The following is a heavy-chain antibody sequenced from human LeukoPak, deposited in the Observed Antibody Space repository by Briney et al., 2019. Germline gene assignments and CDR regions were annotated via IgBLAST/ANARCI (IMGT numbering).Heavy chain of an antibody. D-gene: IGHD1-14*01. J-gene: IGHJ4*02. CDR2: IYSGDTT. V-gene: IGHV3-53*01. Sequence: GGSLRLSCAASGFTVSTNDMSWVRQAPGEGLDWVSAIYSGDTTYYADSVKGRFTISRDNSKNTLYLQMNSLRPEDTALYYCARHRIPEDDGFSAPLSSVFPAPLSNWGQGTLVTVS. CDR1: GFTVSTND. CDR3: ARHRIPEDDGFSAPLSSVFPAPLSN.